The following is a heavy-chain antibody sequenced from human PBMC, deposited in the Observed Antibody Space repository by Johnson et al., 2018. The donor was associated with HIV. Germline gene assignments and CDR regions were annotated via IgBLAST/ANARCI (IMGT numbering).Heavy chain of an antibody. CDR2: ISYDGSNK. V-gene: IGHV3-30*03. J-gene: IGHJ3*02. CDR1: GFTFSDYY. CDR3: ARDREYGLALGWAFDI. D-gene: IGHD6-19*01. Sequence: QVQLMESGGGLVKPGGSLRLSCAASGFTFSDYYMSWIRQAPGKGLEWVAVISYDGSNKYYADSVKGRLTISRDNSKNKLYLQTNSLRGEDMAVYYCARDREYGLALGWAFDIWGQGTMVTVSS.